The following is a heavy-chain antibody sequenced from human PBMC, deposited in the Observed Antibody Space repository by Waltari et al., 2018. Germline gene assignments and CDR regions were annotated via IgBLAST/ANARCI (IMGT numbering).Heavy chain of an antibody. Sequence: QVQLQESGPGLVKPSETLSLTCTVSGGSISSHYWSWIRQPPGKGLEWIGYIYYSGSTNYNPSLKSRVTISVDTSKNQFSLKLSSVTAADTAVYYCARGGHLGELYAFDIWGQGTMVTVSS. CDR3: ARGGHLGELYAFDI. J-gene: IGHJ3*02. CDR1: GGSISSHY. V-gene: IGHV4-59*11. D-gene: IGHD3-16*01. CDR2: IYYSGST.